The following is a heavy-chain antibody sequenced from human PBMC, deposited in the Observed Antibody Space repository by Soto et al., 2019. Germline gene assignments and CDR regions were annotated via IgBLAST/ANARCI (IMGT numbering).Heavy chain of an antibody. Sequence: QVQLVQSGAEVKKPGASVKVSCKASGYTFSNYGISWVRQAPGQGPEWMGWINVYNGKTNYAQKLQGRVTMTTDTSTNTIYMELRSLKWDDTAVYYGARSAGVVDGDDYWGQGTLVTVSA. CDR1: GYTFSNYG. D-gene: IGHD3-10*01. CDR2: INVYNGKT. J-gene: IGHJ4*02. CDR3: ARSAGVVDGDDY. V-gene: IGHV1-18*01.